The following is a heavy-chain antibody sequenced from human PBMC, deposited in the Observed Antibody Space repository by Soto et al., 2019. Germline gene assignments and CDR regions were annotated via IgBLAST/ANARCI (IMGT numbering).Heavy chain of an antibody. CDR3: AKRPERWYDYGDNVLDY. V-gene: IGHV3-23*01. CDR1: GFTFSSYA. D-gene: IGHD4-17*01. Sequence: GGSLRLSCAASGFTFSSYAMRWVRQAPGKGLEWVSAISGSGGSTYYADSVKGRFTISRDNSKNTLYLQMNSLRAEDTAVYYCAKRPERWYDYGDNVLDYWGQGTLVTVSS. CDR2: ISGSGGST. J-gene: IGHJ4*02.